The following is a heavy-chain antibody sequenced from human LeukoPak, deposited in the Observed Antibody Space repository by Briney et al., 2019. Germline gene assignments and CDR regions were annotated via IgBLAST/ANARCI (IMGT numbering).Heavy chain of an antibody. CDR1: GGSFSGYY. D-gene: IGHD1/OR15-1a*01. Sequence: SETLSLTCAVYGGSFSGYYWSWIRQPPGKGLEWIGEINHSGSTNYNPSLKSRVTISVDTSMNQFSLKLSSVTAADTAVYYCARKTKMKAFDYWGQGTLVTVSS. CDR2: INHSGST. J-gene: IGHJ4*02. CDR3: ARKTKMKAFDY. V-gene: IGHV4-34*01.